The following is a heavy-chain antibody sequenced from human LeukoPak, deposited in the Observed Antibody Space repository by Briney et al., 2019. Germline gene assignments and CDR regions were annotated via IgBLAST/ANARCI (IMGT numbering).Heavy chain of an antibody. V-gene: IGHV4-61*02. J-gene: IGHJ4*02. D-gene: IGHD3-3*01. CDR3: ARSEGSGYLSVVLEAYFDY. CDR2: IYTSGST. CDR1: GGSISSGSYY. Sequence: SETLSLTCTVSGGSISSGSYYWSWIRQPAGKGLEWIGRIYTSGSTNYNPSLKGRVTISVDTSKNQFSLKLSSETAADTAVYYCARSEGSGYLSVVLEAYFDYWGQGTLVTVSS.